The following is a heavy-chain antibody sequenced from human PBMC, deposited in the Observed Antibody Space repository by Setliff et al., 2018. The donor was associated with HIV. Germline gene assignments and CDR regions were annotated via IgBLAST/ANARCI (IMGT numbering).Heavy chain of an antibody. CDR2: VSNSGST. Sequence: PSETLSLTCAVSGGSISSRSHYWGWIRQPPGKGLEWIGSVSNSGSTYYNPSLKSRFTISVDVSKNQFSLKLTSVTAADTAVYYCARHHELTAHGLFASWGQGTLVTVSS. V-gene: IGHV4-39*01. CDR3: ARHHELTAHGLFAS. D-gene: IGHD1-7*01. J-gene: IGHJ4*02. CDR1: GGSISSRSHY.